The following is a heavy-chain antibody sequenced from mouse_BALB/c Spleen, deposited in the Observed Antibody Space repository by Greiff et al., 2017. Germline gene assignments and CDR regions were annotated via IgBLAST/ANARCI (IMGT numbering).Heavy chain of an antibody. J-gene: IGHJ3*01. V-gene: IGHV3-6*02. CDR3: ARENYDYDGFAY. CDR2: ISYDGSN. D-gene: IGHD2-4*01. CDR1: GYSITSGYY. Sequence: EVQVVESGPGLVKPSQSLSLTCSVTGYSITSGYYWNWIRQFPGNKLEWMGYISYDGSNNYNPSLKNRISITRDTSKNQFFLKLNSVTTEDTATYYCARENYDYDGFAYWGQGTLVTVSA.